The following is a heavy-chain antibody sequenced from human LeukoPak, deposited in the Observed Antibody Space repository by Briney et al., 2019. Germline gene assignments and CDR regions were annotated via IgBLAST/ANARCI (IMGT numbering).Heavy chain of an antibody. CDR3: AGGKGALTMIMMIVTAVEFYFDQ. CDR2: INHSGST. J-gene: IGHJ4*02. D-gene: IGHD3-22*01. CDR1: GGSFSDYD. Sequence: SETLSLTCAVYGGSFSDYDWSWIRQPPGKGLEWIWEINHSGSTKYNPSLKSRVTISQDSSKNQFYLELTSVTAADTAVYYCAGGKGALTMIMMIVTAVEFYFDQWGQGTLVNVSS. V-gene: IGHV4-34*01.